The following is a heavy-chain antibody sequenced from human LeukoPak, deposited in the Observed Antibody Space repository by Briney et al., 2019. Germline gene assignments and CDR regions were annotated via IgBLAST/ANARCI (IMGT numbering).Heavy chain of an antibody. D-gene: IGHD3-3*01. CDR2: ISGSGGRT. Sequence: GGSLRLSCAASGFTFSNAWMSWVRQAPGKGLEWVSGISGSGGRTYYADSVKGRFTISRDNSKNTLYLQMNSLRAEDTALYYCAKDGDFGVAPSGYMDVWGKGTTVTVSS. V-gene: IGHV3-23*01. CDR3: AKDGDFGVAPSGYMDV. J-gene: IGHJ6*03. CDR1: GFTFSNAW.